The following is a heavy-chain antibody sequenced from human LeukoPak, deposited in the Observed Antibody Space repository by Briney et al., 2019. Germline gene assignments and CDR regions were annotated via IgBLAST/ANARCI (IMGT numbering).Heavy chain of an antibody. V-gene: IGHV1-69*06. Sequence: ASVKVSCKASGGTFSSYAISWVRQAPGQGLEWMGGIIPIFGTANYAQKFQGRVTITADKSASTAYMELSSLRSEDTAVYYCARQNIVATIQGYYFDYWGQGTLVTVSS. D-gene: IGHD5-12*01. J-gene: IGHJ4*02. CDR1: GGTFSSYA. CDR3: ARQNIVATIQGYYFDY. CDR2: IIPIFGTA.